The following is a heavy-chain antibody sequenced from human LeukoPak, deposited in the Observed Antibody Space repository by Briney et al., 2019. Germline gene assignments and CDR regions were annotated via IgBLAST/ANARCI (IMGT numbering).Heavy chain of an antibody. V-gene: IGHV1-69*13. CDR3: AAIGWEYSTSPLAMDV. Sequence: SVKVSCKASGGTFSSYAISWVRQAPGQGLEWMGGIIPIFGTANYAQKFQGRVTITADESTSTAYMEMSSLRSEDTAVYYCAAIGWEYSTSPLAMDVWGRGTTVTVSS. CDR1: GGTFSSYA. J-gene: IGHJ6*02. CDR2: IIPIFGTA. D-gene: IGHD6-6*01.